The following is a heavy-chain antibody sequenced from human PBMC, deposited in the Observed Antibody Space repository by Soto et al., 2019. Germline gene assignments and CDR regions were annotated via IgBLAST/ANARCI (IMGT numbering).Heavy chain of an antibody. J-gene: IGHJ4*02. D-gene: IGHD3-3*01. CDR1: GGSISSSSYY. CDR2: IYYSGGT. CDR3: ARQHLHDYFWSGATKTFDY. Sequence: SETLSLTCTVPGGSISSSSYYWAWIRQPPGKGLEWIGSIYYSGGTYYNPSLKSRVTISVDTSNNQFSLKLSSVTAADTAVYYCARQHLHDYFWSGATKTFDYWGQGTLVTVSS. V-gene: IGHV4-39*01.